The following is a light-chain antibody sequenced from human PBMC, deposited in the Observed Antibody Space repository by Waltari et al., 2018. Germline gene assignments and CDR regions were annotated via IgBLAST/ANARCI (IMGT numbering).Light chain of an antibody. Sequence: QAGLTQPPSVSKGLRQTATLPCSGNGNNVGNQGAAWLQQHQSHTPKLRSYRNNNRPPGISERLSASRSGYTASLTITGLQPEDEADYYCSAWDSDLSAWVFGGGTKLTVL. V-gene: IGLV10-54*01. CDR1: GNNVGNQG. J-gene: IGLJ3*02. CDR3: SAWDSDLSAWV. CDR2: RNN.